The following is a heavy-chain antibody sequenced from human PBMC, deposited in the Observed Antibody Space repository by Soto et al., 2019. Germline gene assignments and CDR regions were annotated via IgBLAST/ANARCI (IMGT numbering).Heavy chain of an antibody. CDR3: AGAQVVLRFLEWLPPSSYYFDY. V-gene: IGHV4-34*01. Sequence: SETLSLTCAVYGGSFSGYYWSWIRQPPGKGLEWIGEINHSGSTNYNPSLKSRVTISVDTSKNQFSLKLSSVTAADTAVYYCAGAQVVLRFLEWLPPSSYYFDYWGQGTLVTVSS. CDR1: GGSFSGYY. CDR2: INHSGST. D-gene: IGHD3-3*01. J-gene: IGHJ4*02.